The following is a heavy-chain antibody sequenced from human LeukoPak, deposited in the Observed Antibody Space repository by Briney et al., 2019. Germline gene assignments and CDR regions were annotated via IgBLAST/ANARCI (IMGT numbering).Heavy chain of an antibody. V-gene: IGHV4-61*01. D-gene: IGHD6-6*01. CDR3: ASLVYSSSSFDY. J-gene: IGHJ4*02. CDR1: GGSISSSSYY. CDR2: IYYSGST. Sequence: PSETLSLTCSVSGGSISSSSYYWSWIRQPPGKGLEWIGYIYYSGSTNYNPSLKSRVTMSVDTSKNQFSLKLSSVTAADTAVYYCASLVYSSSSFDYWGQGTLVTVSS.